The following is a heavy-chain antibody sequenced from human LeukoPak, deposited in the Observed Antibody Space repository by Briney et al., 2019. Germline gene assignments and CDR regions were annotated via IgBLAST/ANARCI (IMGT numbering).Heavy chain of an antibody. CDR2: IIPIFGTA. CDR1: GGTFSSYA. V-gene: IGHV1-69*05. D-gene: IGHD6-19*01. J-gene: IGHJ4*02. CDR3: AYSTRDSSGWYACDY. Sequence: SVKVSCKASGGTFSSYAISWVRQAPGQGLEWMGRIIPIFGTANYAQKFQGRVTITTDESTSTAYMELSSLRSEDTAVYYCAYSTRDSSGWYACDYWGQGTLVTVSS.